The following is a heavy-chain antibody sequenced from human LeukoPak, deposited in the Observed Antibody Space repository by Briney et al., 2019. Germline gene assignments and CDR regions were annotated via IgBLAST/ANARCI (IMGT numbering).Heavy chain of an antibody. D-gene: IGHD1-26*01. CDR2: IYYSGST. CDR3: ERETGGLTYSGSYLAGYYFDY. Sequence: PSETLSLTCTVSGGSISSGGYYWSWIRQHPGKGLEWIGYIYYSGSTYYNPSLKSRVTISVDTSKNQFSLKLSSVAAADTAVYYCERETGGLTYSGSYLAGYYFDYWGQGTLVTVSS. V-gene: IGHV4-31*03. CDR1: GGSISSGGYY. J-gene: IGHJ4*02.